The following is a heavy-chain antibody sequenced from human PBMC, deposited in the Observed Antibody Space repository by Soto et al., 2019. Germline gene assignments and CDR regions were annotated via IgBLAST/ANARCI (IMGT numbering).Heavy chain of an antibody. D-gene: IGHD3-16*01. J-gene: IGHJ4*02. CDR1: GFIFIDFQ. CDR2: ITGTSAFT. CDR3: ARDNLAFQGAFDL. Sequence: WGSLRLSCAASGFIFIDFQINLFRHSPWRCLEWLSSITGTSAFTHYADSIEGRFTISRDNPNNLLFLQMDNLRPEDTAVYYCARDNLAFQGAFDLWGQGTLVTVSS. V-gene: IGHV3-21*01.